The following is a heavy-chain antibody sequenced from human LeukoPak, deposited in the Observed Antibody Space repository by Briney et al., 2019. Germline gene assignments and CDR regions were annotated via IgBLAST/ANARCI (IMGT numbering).Heavy chain of an antibody. CDR2: SYYSGST. CDR1: GGSISSSSYY. J-gene: IGHJ4*02. V-gene: IGHV4-39*01. CDR3: ARHFGGYSYGLGPLHYFDY. Sequence: SETLSLTCTVSGGSISSSSYYWGWIRQPPGKGLEWIGSSYYSGSTYYNPSLKSRVTISVDTSKNQFSLKLSSVTAADTAVYYCARHFGGYSYGLGPLHYFDYWGQGTLVTVSS. D-gene: IGHD5-18*01.